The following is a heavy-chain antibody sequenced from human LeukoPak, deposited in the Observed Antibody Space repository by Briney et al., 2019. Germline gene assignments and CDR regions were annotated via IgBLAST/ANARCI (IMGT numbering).Heavy chain of an antibody. CDR2: ISAYNGNT. J-gene: IGHJ4*02. CDR3: ASTAAAGYFDY. Sequence: ASVKVSFKASGYTFTSYGISWVRQAPGQGLEWMGWISAYNGNTNYAQKLQGRVTMTTDTSTSTAYMELRSLRSDDTAVYYCASTAAAGYFDYWGQGTLVTVSS. D-gene: IGHD6-13*01. CDR1: GYTFTSYG. V-gene: IGHV1-18*01.